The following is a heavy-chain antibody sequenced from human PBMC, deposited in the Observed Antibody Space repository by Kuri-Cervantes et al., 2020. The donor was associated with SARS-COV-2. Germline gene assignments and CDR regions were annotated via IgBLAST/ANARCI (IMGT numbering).Heavy chain of an antibody. Sequence: GGSLRLSCAASGFTVSSNYMSWVRQAPGKGLEWVSVIYSGGSTYYADSVKGRFTISRHNSKNTLYLQMNSLRAEDTAVYYCARDTYYYDSSGYYPTTTRFDYWGQGILVTVSS. CDR3: ARDTYYYDSSGYYPTTTRFDY. J-gene: IGHJ4*02. V-gene: IGHV3-53*04. CDR2: IYSGGST. CDR1: GFTVSSNY. D-gene: IGHD3-22*01.